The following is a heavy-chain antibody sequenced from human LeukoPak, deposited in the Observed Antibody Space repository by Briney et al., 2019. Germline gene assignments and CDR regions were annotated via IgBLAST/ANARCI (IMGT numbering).Heavy chain of an antibody. J-gene: IGHJ5*02. D-gene: IGHD6-6*01. CDR2: IYYSGST. V-gene: IGHV4-39*01. CDR3: ARPSLHSSSSRFDL. CDR1: GGSISSSSYY. Sequence: SETLSLTCTVSGGSISSSSYYWGWIRQPPGKGLEWIGSIYYSGSTYYNPSLKSRVTISVDTSKNQFSLKLSSVTAADTAVYYCARPSLHSSSSRFDLWGQGTLVTVSS.